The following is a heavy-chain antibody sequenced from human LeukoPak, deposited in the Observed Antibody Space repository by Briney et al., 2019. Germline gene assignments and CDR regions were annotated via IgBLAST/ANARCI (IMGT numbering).Heavy chain of an antibody. V-gene: IGHV4-39*01. Sequence: SETLSLTCTVPGGSISSSSYYWGWIRQPPGKGLEWIGSIYYSGSTYYNPSLKSRVTISVDTSKNQFSLKLSSVTAADTAVYYCARLSGSSWYRDYYYMDVWGKGTTVTISS. CDR2: IYYSGST. CDR1: GGSISSSSYY. J-gene: IGHJ6*03. D-gene: IGHD6-13*01. CDR3: ARLSGSSWYRDYYYMDV.